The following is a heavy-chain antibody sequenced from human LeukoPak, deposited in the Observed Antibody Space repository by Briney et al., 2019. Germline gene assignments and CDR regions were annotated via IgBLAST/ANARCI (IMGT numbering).Heavy chain of an antibody. J-gene: IGHJ4*02. D-gene: IGHD2-15*01. Sequence: SETLSLTCTVSGGSISSYYWSWIRQPPGKGLEWIGYIYYSGSTDSNPSLKSRVTISVDTSKNQISLKLSSVTAADTAVYYCARTYCRGGSCHFDYWGQRTLVTVSS. CDR3: ARTYCRGGSCHFDY. CDR1: GGSISSYY. CDR2: IYYSGST. V-gene: IGHV4-59*08.